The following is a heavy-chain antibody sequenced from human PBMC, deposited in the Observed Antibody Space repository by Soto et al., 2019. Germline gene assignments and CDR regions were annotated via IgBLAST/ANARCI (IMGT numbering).Heavy chain of an antibody. CDR3: AAFVVVTAGEY. CDR2: ITADGIGT. V-gene: IGHV3-74*01. Sequence: EVQLVESGGGLVQPGGSLRLSCAASGFTFSSYWMHWVRQTPGKGLVWVGRITADGIGTTYADSVKGRFTISRDNAKNMVYLQMNSLRAEDTAVYYCAAFVVVTAGEYWGQGTLVTVSS. J-gene: IGHJ4*02. D-gene: IGHD2-21*02. CDR1: GFTFSSYW.